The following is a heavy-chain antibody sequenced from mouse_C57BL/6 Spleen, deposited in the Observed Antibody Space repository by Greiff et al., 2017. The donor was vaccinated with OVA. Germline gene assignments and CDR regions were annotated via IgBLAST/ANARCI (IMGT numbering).Heavy chain of an antibody. V-gene: IGHV1-15*01. J-gene: IGHJ4*01. D-gene: IGHD2-1*01. CDR2: IDPETGGT. CDR1: GYTFTDYE. Sequence: VQLQQSGAELVRPGASVTLSCKASGYTFTDYEMHWVKQTPVHGLEWIGAIDPETGGTAYNQKFKGKAILTADKSSSTAYMELRSLTSEDSAVYYCTRSGGNGGAMDYGGQGTSVTVSS. CDR3: TRSGGNGGAMDY.